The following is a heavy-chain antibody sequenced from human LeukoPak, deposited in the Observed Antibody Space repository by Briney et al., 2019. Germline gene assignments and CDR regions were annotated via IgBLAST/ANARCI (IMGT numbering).Heavy chain of an antibody. CDR3: ARGGYSGQFDY. CDR2: INPSGGST. D-gene: IGHD5-12*01. V-gene: IGHV1-46*01. J-gene: IGHJ4*02. CDR1: GYTFTSYY. Sequence: ASVKVACKASGYTFTSYYMHWVRQAPGQGLEWMGIINPSGGSTSYAQKFQGRVTMTRDMSTSTVYMELSSLRSDDTAVYYCARGGYSGQFDYWGQGTLVTVSS.